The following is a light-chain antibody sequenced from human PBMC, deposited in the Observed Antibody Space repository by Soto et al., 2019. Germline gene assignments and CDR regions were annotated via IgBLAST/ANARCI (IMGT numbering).Light chain of an antibody. CDR2: DAS. J-gene: IGKJ1*01. CDR3: QQYNSYSAT. CDR1: QSISSW. V-gene: IGKV1-5*01. Sequence: DIQMTQSPSTLSASVGDRVTITCRASQSISSWLAWYQQKPGQAPKLLIYDASSLESGVPSRFSGSGSGTEFTLTISSLQPDDFATYYCQQYNSYSATFGHGTKVEIK.